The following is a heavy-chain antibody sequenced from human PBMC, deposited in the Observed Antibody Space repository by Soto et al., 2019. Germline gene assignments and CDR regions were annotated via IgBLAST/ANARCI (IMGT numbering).Heavy chain of an antibody. CDR3: ARSIGSGGVVGGFDY. D-gene: IGHD3-16*02. J-gene: IGHJ4*02. CDR1: GGTFNNYA. Sequence: QVQLVQSGAEVKMPGSAVKVSCKASGGTFNNYAMNWVQQVPGQGLEWMGGIIPIFDTPRYAPNFQGRVAITVDDSSTTAYMELSSLRSDDTAIYYCARSIGSGGVVGGFDYWGQGTLVTVSS. CDR2: IIPIFDTP. V-gene: IGHV1-69*01.